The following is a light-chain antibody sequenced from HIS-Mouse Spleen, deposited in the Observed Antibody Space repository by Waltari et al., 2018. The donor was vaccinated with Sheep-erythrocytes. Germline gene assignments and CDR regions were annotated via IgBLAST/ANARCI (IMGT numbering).Light chain of an antibody. Sequence: SYELTQPPSVSVSPGQTASITCSGDKLGDKYACWYQQKPGQSPVLVIYQDSKRPSGTHERFAGSNSGNTATLTISGTQAMDEADYYCQAWDSSTAWVFGGGTKLTVL. CDR1: KLGDKY. V-gene: IGLV3-1*01. CDR2: QDS. CDR3: QAWDSSTAWV. J-gene: IGLJ2*01.